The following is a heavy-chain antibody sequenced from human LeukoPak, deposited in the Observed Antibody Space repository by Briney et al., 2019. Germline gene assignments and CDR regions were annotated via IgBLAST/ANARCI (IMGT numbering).Heavy chain of an antibody. J-gene: IGHJ6*03. Sequence: GSLRLSCAASGFTFSSYWMSWVRQAPGKGLEWVANIKQDGSEKYYVDSVKGRFTISRDNAKNSLYLQMNSLRAEDTAVYYCARSRLRFLEWLPHSNYYYYYMDVWGKGTTVTVSS. V-gene: IGHV3-7*01. D-gene: IGHD3-3*01. CDR1: GFTFSSYW. CDR2: IKQDGSEK. CDR3: ARSRLRFLEWLPHSNYYYYYMDV.